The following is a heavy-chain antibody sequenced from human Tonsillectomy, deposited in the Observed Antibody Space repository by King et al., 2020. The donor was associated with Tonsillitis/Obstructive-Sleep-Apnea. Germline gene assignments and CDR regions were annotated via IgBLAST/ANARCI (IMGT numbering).Heavy chain of an antibody. CDR3: AKSSAVAKDYFDY. J-gene: IGHJ4*02. CDR2: ISWDVVSP. V-gene: IGHV3-43*01. CDR1: GFTFDVYP. Sequence: VQLVESGGVVVQPGGSLRLSCAASGFTFDVYPMHWVRQAPGKGLEWVSLISWDVVSPYYADSVKGRFTISRDNSKNSLYLQMNSLITEDTALYYCAKSSAVAKDYFDYWGQGTLVTVSS. D-gene: IGHD6-19*01.